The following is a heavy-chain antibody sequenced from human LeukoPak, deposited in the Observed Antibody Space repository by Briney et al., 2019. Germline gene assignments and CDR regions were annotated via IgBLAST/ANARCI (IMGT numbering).Heavy chain of an antibody. CDR1: GGTFSSYA. V-gene: IGHV1-69*04. D-gene: IGHD5-18*01. CDR3: ARVDVDTAMVDY. Sequence: SVKVSCKASGGTFSSYAISWVRQAPGQGLEWMGRIIPILGIANYAQKFQGRVTITADKSTSTAYMELSSLRSEDTAVYYCARVDVDTAMVDYWGQGTLVTVSS. CDR2: IIPILGIA. J-gene: IGHJ4*02.